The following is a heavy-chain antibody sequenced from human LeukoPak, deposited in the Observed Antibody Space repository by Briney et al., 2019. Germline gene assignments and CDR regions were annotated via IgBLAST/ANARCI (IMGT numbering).Heavy chain of an antibody. CDR3: AKDTHYDFWSGYLLMDV. V-gene: IGHV3-21*04. Sequence: PGGSLRLSCAASGFTFSSHSMNWVRQAPGKGLEWISCISASSTYIYYAESVKGRFTISRDNAKNSLYLQMNSLRAEDTAVYYCAKDTHYDFWSGYLLMDVWGKGTTVTVSS. CDR2: ISASSTYI. J-gene: IGHJ6*03. D-gene: IGHD3-3*01. CDR1: GFTFSSHS.